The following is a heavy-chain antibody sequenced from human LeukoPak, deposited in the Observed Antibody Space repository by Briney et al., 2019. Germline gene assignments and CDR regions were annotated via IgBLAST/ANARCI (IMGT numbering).Heavy chain of an antibody. D-gene: IGHD3-10*01. Sequence: VKVSCKTSGYSFSDNGISWVRQAPGQGLEWLGWISAYNGNTDYAQVFQDRVTMTTDTSTNTAYMELRSLTSDDTAVYFCARVSFEVKNFGSGSYAVPAPFYSYMDVWAKGTTVIVSS. V-gene: IGHV1-18*01. CDR3: ARVSFEVKNFGSGSYAVPAPFYSYMDV. J-gene: IGHJ6*03. CDR1: GYSFSDNG. CDR2: ISAYNGNT.